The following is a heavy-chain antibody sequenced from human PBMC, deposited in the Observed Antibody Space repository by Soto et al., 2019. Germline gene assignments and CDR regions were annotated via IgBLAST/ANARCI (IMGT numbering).Heavy chain of an antibody. CDR1: GGTFSSYA. V-gene: IGHV1-69*13. D-gene: IGHD6-6*01. J-gene: IGHJ6*02. CDR3: ARASIAARRGGWSGDVTYYYYGMDV. Sequence: SVKVSCKASGGTFSSYAISWVRQAPGQGLEWMGGIIPIFGTANYAQKFQGRVTITADESTSTAYMELSSLRSEDTAVYYCARASIAARRGGWSGDVTYYYYGMDVWGQGTTVTVSS. CDR2: IIPIFGTA.